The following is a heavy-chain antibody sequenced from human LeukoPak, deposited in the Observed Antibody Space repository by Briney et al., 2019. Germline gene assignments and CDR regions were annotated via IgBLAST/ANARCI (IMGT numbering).Heavy chain of an antibody. V-gene: IGHV3-7*01. CDR2: IKQDGSEK. Sequence: PGGSLRLSCAASGFTFSNYWMSWVRQAPGKGLGWVANIKQDGSEKYYVDSVKGRFTISRDNAKNSLYLQMNSLRDEDTAVYYCARDRIAAAGTDYWGQGTLVTVSS. CDR3: ARDRIAAAGTDY. J-gene: IGHJ4*02. D-gene: IGHD6-13*01. CDR1: GFTFSNYW.